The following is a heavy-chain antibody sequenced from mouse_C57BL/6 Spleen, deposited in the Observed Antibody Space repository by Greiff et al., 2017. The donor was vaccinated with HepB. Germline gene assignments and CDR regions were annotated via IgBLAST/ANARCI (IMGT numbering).Heavy chain of an antibody. D-gene: IGHD1-1*01. CDR3: ARRSTVSWYFDV. CDR1: GFTFSDYG. J-gene: IGHJ1*03. V-gene: IGHV5-17*01. Sequence: EVMLVESGGGLVKPGGSLKLSCAAYGFTFSDYGMHWVRQAPEKGLEWVAYISSGSSTIYYADTVKGRFTISRDNAKNTLFLQMTSLRSEDTDMYYCARRSTVSWYFDVWGTGTTVTVSS. CDR2: ISSGSSTI.